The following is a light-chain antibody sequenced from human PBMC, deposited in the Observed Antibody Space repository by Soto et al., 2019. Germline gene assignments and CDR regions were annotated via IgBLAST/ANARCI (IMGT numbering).Light chain of an antibody. CDR1: QDIRGA. J-gene: IGKJ5*01. Sequence: AIQVTQSPSSLSASVGDRVTITCLASQDIRGALAWYQQKPGKPPKLLIYDVSTLENGVPSRFSGDSSGTQFTLTISGLQPEDFGTYYWQQFNSYPITFGHGTRLEIK. V-gene: IGKV1-13*02. CDR3: QQFNSYPIT. CDR2: DVS.